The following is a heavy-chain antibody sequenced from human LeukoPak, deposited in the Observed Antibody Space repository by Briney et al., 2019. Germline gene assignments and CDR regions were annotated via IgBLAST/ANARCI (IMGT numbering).Heavy chain of an antibody. CDR2: ISVSGGSE. CDR1: RLTFNSNA. J-gene: IGHJ4*02. CDR3: ASHAHDYDSSGYFDS. D-gene: IGHD3-22*01. Sequence: GGSLRLSCVVSRLTFNSNAMYWVRQAPGKGLEWVSGISVSGGSEYYADSVKGRFSVSSDNSKHTVYLQMNSLRAEDTAVYSCASHAHDYDSSGYFDSWGQGALVTVSS. V-gene: IGHV3-23*01.